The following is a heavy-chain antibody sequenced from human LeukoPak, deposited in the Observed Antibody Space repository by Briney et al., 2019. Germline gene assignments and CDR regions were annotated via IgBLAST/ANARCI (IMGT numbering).Heavy chain of an antibody. CDR3: TRGRYYYDNSGYYSRHYFDY. Sequence: SVKVSCKASGGTFSSYAISWVRQAPGQGLEWMGGIIPIFGTANYAQKFQGRVTITTDESTSTAYMELSSLRSEDTAVYYCTRGRYYYDNSGYYSRHYFDYWGQGTLVTVSS. V-gene: IGHV1-69*05. J-gene: IGHJ4*02. D-gene: IGHD3-22*01. CDR2: IIPIFGTA. CDR1: GGTFSSYA.